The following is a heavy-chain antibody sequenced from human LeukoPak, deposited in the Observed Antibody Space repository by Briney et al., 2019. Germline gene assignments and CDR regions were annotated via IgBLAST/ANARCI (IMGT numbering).Heavy chain of an antibody. CDR2: IYCSGST. D-gene: IGHD3-16*01. CDR3: ARHPLGDY. CDR1: GGSISSYY. V-gene: IGHV4-59*01. Sequence: SETLSLTCTVSGGSISSYYWSWIRQPPGKGLEWIGYIYCSGSTNHNPSLKSRVTISVDTSKNQFSLKLSSVTAADTAVYYCARHPLGDYWGQGTLVTVSS. J-gene: IGHJ4*02.